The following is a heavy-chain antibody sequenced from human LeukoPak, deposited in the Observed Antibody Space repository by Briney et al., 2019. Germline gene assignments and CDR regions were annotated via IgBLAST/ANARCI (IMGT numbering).Heavy chain of an antibody. Sequence: ASVKVSCKTSGYTFTGYYMHWVRQAPGQGLEWMGWINPNSGGTNYAQKFQGRVTMTRDTSISTAYMELSRLRSEDTAVYYCATNNCGGDCYPYYYGMDVWGQGTTVTVSS. J-gene: IGHJ6*02. V-gene: IGHV1-2*02. CDR3: ATNNCGGDCYPYYYGMDV. CDR1: GYTFTGYY. CDR2: INPNSGGT. D-gene: IGHD2-21*02.